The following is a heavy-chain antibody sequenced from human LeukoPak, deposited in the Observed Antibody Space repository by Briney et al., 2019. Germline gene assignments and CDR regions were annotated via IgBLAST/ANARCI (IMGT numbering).Heavy chain of an antibody. Sequence: ASVKVSCKASGYTFTSYYMHWVRQAPGQGLEWMGWISAYNGNTNYAQKLQGRVTMTTDTSTSTAYMELRSLRSDDTAVYYCARDLRTMITFGGVIAAFDYWGQGTLVTVSS. CDR2: ISAYNGNT. CDR3: ARDLRTMITFGGVIAAFDY. D-gene: IGHD3-16*02. V-gene: IGHV1-18*04. CDR1: GYTFTSYY. J-gene: IGHJ4*02.